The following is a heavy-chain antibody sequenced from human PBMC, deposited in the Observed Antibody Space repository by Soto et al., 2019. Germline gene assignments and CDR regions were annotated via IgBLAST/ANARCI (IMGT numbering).Heavy chain of an antibody. CDR1: GFTLSSYA. CDR2: INSTGGGE. CDR3: AKGSRRNRPYYFDQ. V-gene: IGHV3-23*01. Sequence: GGSLRLSCATSGFTLSSYAMSWVRQAPGKGLDWFSAINSTGGGEYYADSVKGRFTISRDNSKNTLYLQMNSLGADDTAVYYCAKGSRRNRPYYFDQWGQGILVTVSS. J-gene: IGHJ4*02.